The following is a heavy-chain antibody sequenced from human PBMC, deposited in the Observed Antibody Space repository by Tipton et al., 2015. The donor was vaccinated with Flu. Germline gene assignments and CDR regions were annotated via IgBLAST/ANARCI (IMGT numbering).Heavy chain of an antibody. CDR1: GGFISGYF. V-gene: IGHV4-59*01. Sequence: TLPLTCTVSGGFISGYFWTWVRQPPGRGLEWIGYISDSGTTKYTPSLKSRLTLSVDTSQNQLSLNLTSVTAADTAVYFCARAFCGIDCSLGVNAFDIWGRGTMVIVSS. J-gene: IGHJ3*02. CDR2: ISDSGTT. CDR3: ARAFCGIDCSLGVNAFDI. D-gene: IGHD2-21*02.